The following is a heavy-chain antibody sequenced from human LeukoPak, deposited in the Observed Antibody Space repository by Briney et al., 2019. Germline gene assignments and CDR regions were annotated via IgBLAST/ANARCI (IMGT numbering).Heavy chain of an antibody. D-gene: IGHD1-26*01. CDR2: INAGNGNT. V-gene: IGHV1-3*01. CDR3: ARRGVGATEYYYYGMDV. CDR1: GYTFTSYA. Sequence: ASVKVSCKASGYTFTSYAMHWVRQAPGQRLEWMGWINAGNGNTKYSQKFQGRVTITRDTSASTAYMELSSLRSEDTAVYYCARRGVGATEYYYYGMDVWGQGTTVTVSS. J-gene: IGHJ6*02.